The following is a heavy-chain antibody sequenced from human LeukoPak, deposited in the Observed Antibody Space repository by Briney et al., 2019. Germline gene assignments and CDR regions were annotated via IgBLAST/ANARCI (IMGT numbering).Heavy chain of an antibody. V-gene: IGHV3-53*01. Sequence: PGGSLRLSCTVSGFTVSSDSMSWVRQAPGKGLEWVSFIYSGGSTHYSDSVKGRFTISRDNSKNTLYLQMNSLRAEDTAVYYCARDQDGYNLWAPNPLDYWGQGTLVTVSS. CDR2: IYSGGST. CDR1: GFTVSSDS. J-gene: IGHJ4*02. CDR3: ARDQDGYNLWAPNPLDY. D-gene: IGHD5-24*01.